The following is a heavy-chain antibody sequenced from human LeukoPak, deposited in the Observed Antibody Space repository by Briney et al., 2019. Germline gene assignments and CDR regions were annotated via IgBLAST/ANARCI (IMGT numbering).Heavy chain of an antibody. CDR3: ARATRIAAAGTYPIDY. J-gene: IGHJ4*02. Sequence: ASVKVSCKASGYTFTSYYMHWVRQAPRQGLEWMGIINPSGGSTSYAQKFQGRVTMTRDTSTSTVYMELSSLRSEDTAVYYCARATRIAAAGTYPIDYWGQGTLVTVS. D-gene: IGHD6-13*01. V-gene: IGHV1-46*01. CDR1: GYTFTSYY. CDR2: INPSGGST.